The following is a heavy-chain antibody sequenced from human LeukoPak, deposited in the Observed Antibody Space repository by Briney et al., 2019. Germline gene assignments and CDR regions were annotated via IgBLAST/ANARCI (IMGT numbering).Heavy chain of an antibody. J-gene: IGHJ4*02. CDR2: ITSSSSYI. CDR3: ARDHELW. V-gene: IGHV3-21*01. CDR1: GFTFSSYN. Sequence: GGSLRLSCAASGFTFSSYNMNWVRQAPGKGLEWVSSITSSSSYIYYADSVKGRFTISRDNAKNSVYLQMNSLRGEDTAVYYCARDHELWRGQGTLVTVSS. D-gene: IGHD3-16*01.